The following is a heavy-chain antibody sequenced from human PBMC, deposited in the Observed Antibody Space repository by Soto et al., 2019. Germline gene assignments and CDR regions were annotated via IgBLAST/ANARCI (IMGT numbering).Heavy chain of an antibody. Sequence: QVQLQESGPGLVKPSQTLSLTCTVSGGSISRGDYYWSWIRQHPGKGLEWIGYIYYSGSTYYNPSLKSRVTISVDTSKNQFSLKLRSVTAADTAVYYCARWWSGSRQGFDPWGQGTLVTVSS. CDR3: ARWWSGSRQGFDP. CDR2: IYYSGST. J-gene: IGHJ5*02. CDR1: GGSISRGDYY. D-gene: IGHD3-3*01. V-gene: IGHV4-31*03.